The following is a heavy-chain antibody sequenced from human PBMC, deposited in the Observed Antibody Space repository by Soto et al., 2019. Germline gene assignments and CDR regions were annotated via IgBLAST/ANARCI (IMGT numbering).Heavy chain of an antibody. Sequence: GGSLRLSYAASGFTFSSYAMSWVRQAPGKGLEWVSAISGSGGSTYYADSVKGRFTISRDNSKNTLYLQMNSLRAEDTAVYYCAKDGCGGDCYGGDYYYYYMDVWGKGTTVTVSS. CDR3: AKDGCGGDCYGGDYYYYYMDV. J-gene: IGHJ6*03. V-gene: IGHV3-23*01. CDR1: GFTFSSYA. D-gene: IGHD2-21*01. CDR2: ISGSGGST.